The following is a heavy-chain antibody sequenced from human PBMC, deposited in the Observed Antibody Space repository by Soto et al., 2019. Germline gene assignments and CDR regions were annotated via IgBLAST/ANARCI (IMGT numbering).Heavy chain of an antibody. CDR3: ARGLGGRMDD. V-gene: IGHV1-69*08. CDR2: IIPIIGET. Sequence: QVQLVQSGAEVKKPGSSVRVSCKASGTIFSSYTISWVRQAPGQWLEWMGRIIPIIGETNSAQKFQCRVTITAEKSTNTAYMELNSLRLEDTAVYYCARGLGGRMDDWGQGTTVTVSS. D-gene: IGHD3-16*01. J-gene: IGHJ6*02. CDR1: GTIFSSYT.